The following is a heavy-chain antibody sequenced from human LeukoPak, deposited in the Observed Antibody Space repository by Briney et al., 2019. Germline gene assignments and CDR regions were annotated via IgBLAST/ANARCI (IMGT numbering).Heavy chain of an antibody. CDR1: GGSFSGYY. J-gene: IGHJ4*02. V-gene: IGHV4-34*01. D-gene: IGHD3-10*01. Sequence: SETLSLTCAVYGGSFSGYYWSWIRQPPRKGLEWIGEINHSGSTNYNPSLKSRVTISVDTSKNQFSLKLSSVTAADTAVYYCARSRIAMVRGVISDYWGQGTLVTVSS. CDR2: INHSGST. CDR3: ARSRIAMVRGVISDY.